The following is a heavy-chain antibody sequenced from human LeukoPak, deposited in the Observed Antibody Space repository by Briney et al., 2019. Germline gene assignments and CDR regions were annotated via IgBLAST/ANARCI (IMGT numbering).Heavy chain of an antibody. CDR1: GGSTSSYY. D-gene: IGHD6-19*01. V-gene: IGHV4-59*01. J-gene: IGHJ4*02. CDR2: IYYSGST. Sequence: SETLSLTCTVSGGSTSSYYWSWIRQPPGKGLEWIGYIYYSGSTNYNPSLKSRVTISVDTSKNQFSLKLSSVTAADTAVYYCARDRYSSGLDYWGQGTLVTVSS. CDR3: ARDRYSSGLDY.